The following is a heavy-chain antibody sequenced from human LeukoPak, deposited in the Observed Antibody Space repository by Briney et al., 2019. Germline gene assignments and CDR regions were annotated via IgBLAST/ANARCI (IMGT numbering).Heavy chain of an antibody. CDR2: ISYDGSNK. CDR3: AKGSSSGSYFSYWYFDL. Sequence: GGSLRLSCAASGFTFSSYGMHWVRQAPGKGLEWVAVISYDGSNKYYADSVKGRFTISRDNSKNALYLQMNSLRAEDTAVYYCAKGSSSGSYFSYWYFDLWGRGTLVTVSS. J-gene: IGHJ2*01. V-gene: IGHV3-30*18. D-gene: IGHD1-26*01. CDR1: GFTFSSYG.